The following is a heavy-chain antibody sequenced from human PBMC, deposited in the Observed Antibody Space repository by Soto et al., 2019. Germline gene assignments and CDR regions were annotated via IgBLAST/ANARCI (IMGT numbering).Heavy chain of an antibody. J-gene: IGHJ3*02. Sequence: QVQLEQSGAEVKKPGSSVKVSCKASGGTLRDHDVAWLRQAPGQGLEWMGGTIPVFNTAKYAQKFQGRVTVTADKFTNIAYMELSSLRSEDTAFYFCARGVYGSGNYYTGPSAFDIWGQGTMVIVSS. CDR2: TIPVFNTA. V-gene: IGHV1-69*06. CDR1: GGTLRDHD. CDR3: ARGVYGSGNYYTGPSAFDI. D-gene: IGHD3-10*01.